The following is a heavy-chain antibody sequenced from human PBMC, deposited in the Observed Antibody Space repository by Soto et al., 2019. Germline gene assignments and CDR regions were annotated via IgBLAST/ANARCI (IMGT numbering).Heavy chain of an antibody. V-gene: IGHV1-3*01. CDR3: AREGVVVAATPMYYFDY. CDR1: GYTFTSYA. CDR2: INAGNGNT. D-gene: IGHD2-15*01. J-gene: IGHJ4*02. Sequence: GASVEVSCKASGYTFTSYAMHWVRQAPGQRLEWMGWINAGNGNTKYSQKFQGRVTITRDTSASTAYMELSSLRSEDTAVYYCAREGVVVAATPMYYFDYWGQGTLVTVSS.